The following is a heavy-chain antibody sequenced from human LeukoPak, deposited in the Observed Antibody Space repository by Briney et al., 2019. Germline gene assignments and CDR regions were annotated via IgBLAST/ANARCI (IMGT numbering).Heavy chain of an antibody. Sequence: ASVKVSCKASGYTFTSYGISWVRQAPGQGLEWMGWISAYNGNTNYAQKLQGRVTMTTDTSTSTAYMELRSLRSDDTAVYYCARLDTGYYDSSGYSMIDYWGQGTLVTVSS. D-gene: IGHD3-22*01. V-gene: IGHV1-18*01. CDR1: GYTFTSYG. CDR3: ARLDTGYYDSSGYSMIDY. CDR2: ISAYNGNT. J-gene: IGHJ4*02.